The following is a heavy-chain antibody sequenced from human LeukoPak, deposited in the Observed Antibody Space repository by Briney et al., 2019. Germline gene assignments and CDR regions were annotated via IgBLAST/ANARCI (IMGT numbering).Heavy chain of an antibody. Sequence: GGSVRLSCAASGFTFSSYGMHWVRQAPGKGLEWVAFIRYDGSNEYYADSVKGRFTISRDNSKNTLYLQMNSLRAEDTAVYFCAKDGSQYGSGSYLEYWGQGTLVTVSS. CDR3: AKDGSQYGSGSYLEY. V-gene: IGHV3-30*02. D-gene: IGHD3-10*01. CDR1: GFTFSSYG. J-gene: IGHJ4*02. CDR2: IRYDGSNE.